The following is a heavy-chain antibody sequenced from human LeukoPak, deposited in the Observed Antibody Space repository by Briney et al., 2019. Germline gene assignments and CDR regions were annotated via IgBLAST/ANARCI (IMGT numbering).Heavy chain of an antibody. CDR1: GDSITNSAWS. D-gene: IGHD3-3*01. J-gene: IGHJ5*02. CDR2: MPYDENVADNEIP. CDR3: ARLTLTGVGGRGWFDA. V-gene: IGHV4-39*01. Sequence: SETPSLTSIVSGDSITNSAWSCGWIRQPPGKGLEWIGTMPYDENVADNEIPSYNPSLTSRVSISADTSKNQLSLKVNSVTAADTASYYCARLTLTGVGGRGWFDAWGQGTLVIVSS.